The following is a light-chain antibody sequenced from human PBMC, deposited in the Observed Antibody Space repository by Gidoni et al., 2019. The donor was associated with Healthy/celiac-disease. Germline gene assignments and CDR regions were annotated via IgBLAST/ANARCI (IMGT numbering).Light chain of an antibody. CDR3: QQYGSSPDT. Sequence: EIQLTQSPGTLSLSPGDRATLSCRASQSVSSNYLAWYQQKPGHAPRLLIYGASSRATGIPDRFSGSGSGTDFTLTISRLEPEDFAVYYCQQYGSSPDTFGQGTKVEIK. V-gene: IGKV3-20*01. CDR1: QSVSSNY. CDR2: GAS. J-gene: IGKJ1*01.